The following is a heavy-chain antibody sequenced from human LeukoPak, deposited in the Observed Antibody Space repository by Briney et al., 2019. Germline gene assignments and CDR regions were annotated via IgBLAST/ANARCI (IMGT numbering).Heavy chain of an antibody. J-gene: IGHJ3*02. CDR3: AKSVSPPDAYDI. CDR2: ISGDGGVT. CDR1: GFTFDEYA. Sequence: PGGSLRLSCAAPGFTFDEYAMNWVRQAPGKGLEWVSLISGDGGVTYYADSVKGRFTISRDNSKNSVYLQMNSLRPEDTVLYYCAKSVSPPDAYDIWGQGTMVTVSS. V-gene: IGHV3-43*02.